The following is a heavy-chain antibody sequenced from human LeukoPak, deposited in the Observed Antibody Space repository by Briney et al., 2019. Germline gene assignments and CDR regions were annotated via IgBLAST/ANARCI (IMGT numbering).Heavy chain of an antibody. Sequence: MPSETLSLTCAVYGGSFSDYYWSWIRQPPGKGLERIGEINHSGSTNYNASLKSRVTISVDTSKNQFSLRLSSVTAADTAVYSCSFDSSGYYKWGQGTLVTVSS. CDR3: SFDSSGYYK. CDR2: INHSGST. J-gene: IGHJ4*02. V-gene: IGHV4-34*01. D-gene: IGHD3-22*01. CDR1: GGSFSDYY.